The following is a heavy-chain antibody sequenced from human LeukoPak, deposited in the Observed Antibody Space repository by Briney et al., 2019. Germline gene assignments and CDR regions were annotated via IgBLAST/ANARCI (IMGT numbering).Heavy chain of an antibody. CDR1: GYSISSGYY. CDR3: AGLGGTKGY. Sequence: SETLSLTCAVSGYSISSGYYWGWIRQPPGKGLEWIGSIYHSGSTYYNPSLKSRVTISVDTSKNQFSLKLSSVTAADTAVYYCAGLGGTKGYWRQGTLVTVSS. CDR2: IYHSGST. D-gene: IGHD2-2*01. J-gene: IGHJ4*02. V-gene: IGHV4-38-2*01.